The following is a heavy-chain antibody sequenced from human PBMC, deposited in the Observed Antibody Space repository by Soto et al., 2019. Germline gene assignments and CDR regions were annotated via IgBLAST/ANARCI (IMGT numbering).Heavy chain of an antibody. D-gene: IGHD1-1*01. J-gene: IGHJ4*02. CDR1: GYSFTNYS. Sequence: HVQLVQSEAEMKKPGASVQVSCKASGYSFTNYSMHWVRQVPGQGPEWMGKINPTSGSTSYAQKFKDKVTITRDMSSNTLYIQLSSLTSEDTAVYYCAKDGRQLWPRYYFDFWGQGTLVIVSS. V-gene: IGHV1-46*01. CDR3: AKDGRQLWPRYYFDF. CDR2: INPTSGST.